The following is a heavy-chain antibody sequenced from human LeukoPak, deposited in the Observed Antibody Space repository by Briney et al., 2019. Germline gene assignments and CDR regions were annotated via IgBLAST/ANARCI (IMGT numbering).Heavy chain of an antibody. V-gene: IGHV3-23*01. J-gene: IGHJ4*02. CDR3: AKGQGSGIYKYYFDY. CDR1: GFTFSSYA. Sequence: GGSLRLSCAASGFTFSSYAMSWVRQAPGKGLEWVSGISDSGSTAFYADSVKGRFTSSRDNSKNTLYLQMNSLRAEDTAVYYCAKGQGSGIYKYYFDYWGQGTLVTVSS. CDR2: ISDSGSTA. D-gene: IGHD3-10*01.